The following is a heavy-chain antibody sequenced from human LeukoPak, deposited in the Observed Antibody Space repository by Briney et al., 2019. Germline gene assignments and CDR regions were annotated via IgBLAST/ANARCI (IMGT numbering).Heavy chain of an antibody. J-gene: IGHJ3*02. CDR2: TYYRSKWYN. CDR3: ARGQGGRTVYAFDI. V-gene: IGHV6-1*01. Sequence: PSQTLSLTCAISGDSVSTNSVAWNWIRQSPSRGLEWLGRTYYRSKWYNDYAVSVKSRITINPDTSKNQFSLQLNSVTPEDTAVYYCARGQGGRTVYAFDIWGQGTMVTVSS. CDR1: GDSVSTNSVA. D-gene: IGHD1-1*01.